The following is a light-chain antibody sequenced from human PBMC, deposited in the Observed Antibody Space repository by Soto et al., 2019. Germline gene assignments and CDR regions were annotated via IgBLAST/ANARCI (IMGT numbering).Light chain of an antibody. Sequence: EIVLTQSPGTLSLSPGERATLSCRASQSVSSSYLAWYQQKPGQAPRLLIYGASSRATGIPDRFSGSGSGTHFTLTISRLEPADFAVYYCQQYGSSPLFTFGTGTKVDIK. CDR1: QSVSSSY. V-gene: IGKV3-20*01. CDR3: QQYGSSPLFT. J-gene: IGKJ3*01. CDR2: GAS.